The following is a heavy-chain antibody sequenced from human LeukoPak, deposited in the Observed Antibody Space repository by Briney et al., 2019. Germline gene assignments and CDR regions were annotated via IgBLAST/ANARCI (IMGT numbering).Heavy chain of an antibody. CDR2: IYSGGST. CDR1: GFTVSSNY. CDR3: AKGFDSSGYYYFDY. Sequence: PGGSLRLSCAASGFTVSSNYMSWVRQAPGKGLEWVSVIYSGGSTYYADSVKGRFTISRDNSKNTLYLQMNSLRAEDTAVYSCAKGFDSSGYYYFDYWGQGTLVTVSS. V-gene: IGHV3-53*05. D-gene: IGHD3-22*01. J-gene: IGHJ4*02.